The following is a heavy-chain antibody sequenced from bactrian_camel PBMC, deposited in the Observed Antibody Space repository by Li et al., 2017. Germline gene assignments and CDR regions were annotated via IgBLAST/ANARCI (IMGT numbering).Heavy chain of an antibody. CDR2: IYRDGST. V-gene: IGHV3S66*01. CDR1: GFTVDDVD. J-gene: IGHJ4*01. D-gene: IGHD3*01. Sequence: VQLVESGGGSVQAGGSLGLSCAASGFTVDDVDMAWYRQVPGRECELVSDIYRDGSTEYADSVKGRFTISQDRDENTLILQMNSLKPDDTAVYYCAARGVFPGRAHLQALVCRSVYDYNYWGQGTQVTVS. CDR3: AARGVFPGRAHLQALVCRSVYDYNY.